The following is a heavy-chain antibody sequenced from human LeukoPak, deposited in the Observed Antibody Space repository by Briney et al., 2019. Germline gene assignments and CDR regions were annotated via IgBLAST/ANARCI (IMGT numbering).Heavy chain of an antibody. D-gene: IGHD3-3*01. CDR2: IIPIFCTA. CDR3: ARSHPDHDFWSGYRFDY. J-gene: IGHJ4*02. Sequence: SSVKVSCKASRGTFSSYAISWGRQAPGQGLEWRVGIIPIFCTANYAQKSQGSVTLHTDGSTSTAYLELSRLGSEDTAVYYCARSHPDHDFWSGYRFDYWGQGTLVSVSS. V-gene: IGHV1-69*05. CDR1: RGTFSSYA.